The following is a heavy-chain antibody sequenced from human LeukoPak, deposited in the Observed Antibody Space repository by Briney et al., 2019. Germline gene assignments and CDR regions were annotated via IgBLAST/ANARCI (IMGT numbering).Heavy chain of an antibody. V-gene: IGHV3-23*01. CDR2: ISASGGST. CDR3: AKGGVRGDIVVVPAALLGWFDP. J-gene: IGHJ5*02. CDR1: GFTFNSYA. Sequence: GGSLRLSCAASGFTFNSYAMSWVRQAPGKGLEWVSGISASGGSTYYADAVKGRFTISRDNSKNTLYLQMNSLRAEDTAVYYCAKGGVRGDIVVVPAALLGWFDPWGQGTLVTVSS. D-gene: IGHD2-2*01.